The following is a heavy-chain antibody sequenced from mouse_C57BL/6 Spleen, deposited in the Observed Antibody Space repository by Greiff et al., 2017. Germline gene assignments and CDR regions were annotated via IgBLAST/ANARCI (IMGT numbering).Heavy chain of an antibody. Sequence: LQESGPELVKPGASVKISCKASGYAFSSSWMNWVKQRPGKGLEWIGRIYPGDGDTNYNGKFKGKATLTADKSSSTAYMQLSSLTSEDSAVYFCARPYDYYYAMDYWGQGTSVTVSS. D-gene: IGHD2-4*01. CDR2: IYPGDGDT. CDR1: GYAFSSSW. V-gene: IGHV1-82*01. CDR3: ARPYDYYYAMDY. J-gene: IGHJ4*01.